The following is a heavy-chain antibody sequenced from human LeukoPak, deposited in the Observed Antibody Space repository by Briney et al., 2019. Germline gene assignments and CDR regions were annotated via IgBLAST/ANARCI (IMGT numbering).Heavy chain of an antibody. Sequence: GASVKVSCRASGYTFTRYYMHWVRQAPGQGLEWMGWINPNSGGTNYAQKFQGRVTMTRDTSISTAYMELSRLRSDDTAVYYCARDRRDILTGYYKRRESIRFDYWGQGTLVTVSS. CDR1: GYTFTRYY. CDR3: ARDRRDILTGYYKRRESIRFDY. CDR2: INPNSGGT. D-gene: IGHD3-9*01. V-gene: IGHV1-2*02. J-gene: IGHJ4*02.